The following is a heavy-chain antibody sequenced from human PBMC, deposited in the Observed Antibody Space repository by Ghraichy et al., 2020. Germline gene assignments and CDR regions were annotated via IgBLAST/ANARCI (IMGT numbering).Heavy chain of an antibody. CDR2: ISDSGGRT. D-gene: IGHD3/OR15-3a*01. Sequence: GGSLRLSCAASGFTFRSYAMSWVRQAPGKGLEWVSTISDSGGRTDYADSVKGRFTISRDNSKNTLYLQMNRLRSEDTAIYYCAKDWTPIYWGQGTVVTVSS. CDR1: GFTFRSYA. J-gene: IGHJ4*02. CDR3: AKDWTPIY. V-gene: IGHV3-23*01.